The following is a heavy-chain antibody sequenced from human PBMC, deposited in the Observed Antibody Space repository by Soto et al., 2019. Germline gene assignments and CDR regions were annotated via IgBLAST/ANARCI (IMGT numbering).Heavy chain of an antibody. CDR3: ARGIVSVNKYYYGLDV. D-gene: IGHD3-22*01. V-gene: IGHV4-31*03. Sequence: SETLSLTCTVSGGSISSGGYYWSWIRQHPGKGLEWIGYIYYSGSTKYNPSLKSRVTTSVDTSENQFTLKLSSVSAADTAVYYCARGIVSVNKYYYGLDVWGQGTTVTVSS. CDR2: IYYSGST. J-gene: IGHJ6*02. CDR1: GGSISSGGYY.